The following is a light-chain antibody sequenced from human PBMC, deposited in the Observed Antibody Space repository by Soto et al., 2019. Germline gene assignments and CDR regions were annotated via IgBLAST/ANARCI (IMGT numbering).Light chain of an antibody. CDR1: QSIALS. Sequence: DLQMTQSPASLSASVGDTVTMTCPASQSIALSLNWYQQKPGKAPKLLSYVEFTFESGAPSRFIGSGSGTEFTLNLRILQPEDFAPYYWHQSFSSPITFGQGTRL. CDR3: HQSFSSPIT. CDR2: VEF. V-gene: IGKV1-39*01. J-gene: IGKJ5*01.